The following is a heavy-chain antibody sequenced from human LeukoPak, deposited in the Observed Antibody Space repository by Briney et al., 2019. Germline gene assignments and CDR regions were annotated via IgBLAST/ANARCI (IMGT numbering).Heavy chain of an antibody. CDR2: FDPEDGET. Sequence: ASVKVSCKASGYTFTSYGISWVRQAPGQGLEWMGGFDPEDGETIYAQKFQGRVTMTEDTSTDTAYMELSSLRSEDTAVYYCATDLAAAGRMDVWGKGTTVTVSS. CDR1: GYTFTSYG. V-gene: IGHV1-24*01. CDR3: ATDLAAAGRMDV. J-gene: IGHJ6*04. D-gene: IGHD6-13*01.